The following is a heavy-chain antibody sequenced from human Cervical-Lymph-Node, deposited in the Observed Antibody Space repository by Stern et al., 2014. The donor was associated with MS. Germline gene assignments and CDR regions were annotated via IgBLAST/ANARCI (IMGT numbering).Heavy chain of an antibody. Sequence: VQLVESGSELKEPGASVKVSCKASGYTFTNYAINWVRQAPGQGLEWMGWIKNNAGNPTYAQGFTGRFVFSLDTSVSTAYLQISSLKAEDTAVYYCARVVGVTGVSSYTYWGQGTLVTVSS. D-gene: IGHD1-26*01. V-gene: IGHV7-4-1*02. J-gene: IGHJ4*02. CDR2: IKNNAGNP. CDR1: GYTFTNYA. CDR3: ARVVGVTGVSSYTY.